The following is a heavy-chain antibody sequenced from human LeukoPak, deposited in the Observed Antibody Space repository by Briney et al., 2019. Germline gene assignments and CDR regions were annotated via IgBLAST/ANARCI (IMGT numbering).Heavy chain of an antibody. CDR2: ISWNSGSI. Sequence: GRSLRLSCAASGFTLDDYAMHWVRQAPGKGLEWVSGISWNSGSIGYADSVKGRFTISRDNAKNSLYLQMNSLRAEDTALYYCAKPAGEYTYYYDSSGFGYWGQGTLVTVSS. CDR3: AKPAGEYTYYYDSSGFGY. J-gene: IGHJ4*02. V-gene: IGHV3-9*01. D-gene: IGHD3-22*01. CDR1: GFTLDDYA.